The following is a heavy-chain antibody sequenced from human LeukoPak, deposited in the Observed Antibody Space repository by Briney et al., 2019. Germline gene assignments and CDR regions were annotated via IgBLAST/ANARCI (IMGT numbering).Heavy chain of an antibody. J-gene: IGHJ4*02. CDR2: ITGSSSYI. CDR3: ASGFSSSPYFDY. D-gene: IGHD6-6*01. Sequence: GGSLRLSCAASGFTFSTYYMNWVRQAPGKGLEWVSFITGSSSYIYYTDSVKGRFTISRDNAKNSLFLQMNSLRDEDTAVYYCASGFSSSPYFDYWGQGALVTVSS. CDR1: GFTFSTYY. V-gene: IGHV3-21*01.